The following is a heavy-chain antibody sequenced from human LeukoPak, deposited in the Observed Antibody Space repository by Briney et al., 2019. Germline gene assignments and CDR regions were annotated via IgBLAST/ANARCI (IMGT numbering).Heavy chain of an antibody. CDR3: AKAGGAVWFGESYFDY. V-gene: IGHV3-23*01. Sequence: AGGSPRLSCAASGFTFSSYAMSWVRQAPGKGLEWVSAISGSGGSTYYADSVKGRFTISRDNSKNTLYLQMNSLRAEDTAVYYCAKAGGAVWFGESYFDYWGQGTLVTVSS. D-gene: IGHD3-10*01. J-gene: IGHJ4*02. CDR1: GFTFSSYA. CDR2: ISGSGGST.